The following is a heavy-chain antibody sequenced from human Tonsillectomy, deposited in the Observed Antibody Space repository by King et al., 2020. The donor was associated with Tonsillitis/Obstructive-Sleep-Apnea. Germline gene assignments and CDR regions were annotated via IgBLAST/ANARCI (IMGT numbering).Heavy chain of an antibody. CDR1: GGSFSGYY. D-gene: IGHD6-6*01. CDR2: INHSGST. CDR3: AGGLTGQLAPRFGY. J-gene: IGHJ4*02. Sequence: VQLQQWGAGLLKPSETLSLTCAVYGGSFSGYYWSWIRQPPGKGLEWIGEINHSGSTNYTPSLKIRVTISVDTSKNQFSLKLRSVTAADTAVYYCAGGLTGQLAPRFGYWGQGTLVTVSS. V-gene: IGHV4-34*01.